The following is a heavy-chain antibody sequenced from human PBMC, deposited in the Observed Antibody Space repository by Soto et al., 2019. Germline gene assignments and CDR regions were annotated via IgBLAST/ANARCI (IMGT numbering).Heavy chain of an antibody. J-gene: IGHJ5*02. V-gene: IGHV2-5*02. CDR3: PHRATMTFFGLIIDNGIGFDP. CDR2: IYWDGDK. CDR1: GFSLSTSGAA. D-gene: IGHD3-22*01. Sequence: QINLIESGPPLVKPTQTLTLTCTFSGFSLSTSGAAVGWVRQPPGRALEWLALIYWDGDKRYNASLGNRLTITKEPPMTKVFLTLTNVAPADTATYYCPHRATMTFFGLIIDNGIGFDPWGQGPRVIVSP.